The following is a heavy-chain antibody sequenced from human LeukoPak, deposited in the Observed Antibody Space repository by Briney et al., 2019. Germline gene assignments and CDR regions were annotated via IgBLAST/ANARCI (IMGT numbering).Heavy chain of an antibody. CDR1: GYTFTSYY. D-gene: IGHD6-6*01. CDR2: INPSGGST. J-gene: IGHJ4*02. CDR3: ARDLKKLATHNKYYFDY. V-gene: IGHV1-46*01. Sequence: ASVKVSCKASGYTFTSYYMHWVRQAPGQGLEWMGIINPSGGSTSYAQKFQGRVTMTTDTSTSTAYMELRSLRSDDTAVYYCARDLKKLATHNKYYFDYWGQGTLVTVSS.